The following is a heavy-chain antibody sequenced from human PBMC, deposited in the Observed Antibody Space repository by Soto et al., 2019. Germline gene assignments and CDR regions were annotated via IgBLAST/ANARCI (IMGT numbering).Heavy chain of an antibody. CDR3: ARAGSSGWFPPFDY. CDR2: IYYSGST. D-gene: IGHD6-19*01. Sequence: SETLSLTCTVSGGSISSYYWSWIRQPPGKGLEWIGYIYYSGSTNYNPSLKSRVTISVDTSKNQFSLKLSSVTAADTAVYYCARAGSSGWFPPFDYWGQGTLVTVSS. V-gene: IGHV4-59*01. J-gene: IGHJ4*02. CDR1: GGSISSYY.